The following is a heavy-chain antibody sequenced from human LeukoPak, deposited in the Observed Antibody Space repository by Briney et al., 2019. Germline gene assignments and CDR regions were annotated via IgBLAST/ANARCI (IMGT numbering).Heavy chain of an antibody. J-gene: IGHJ6*04. D-gene: IGHD2-2*01. Sequence: SGPTLVNPTQTLTLTCTFSGFSLSTSGMCVSXXXXXXXXXXXXXXXXXWDDDKXYSTSLKTRLTISKDTSKNQVVLTMTNMDPVDTATYYCARTPADIVVVPAAMRHYYYGMDVWGKGTTVTVSS. CDR2: XXWDDDK. V-gene: IGHV2-70*01. CDR1: GFSLSTSGMC. CDR3: ARTPADIVVVPAAMRHYYYGMDV.